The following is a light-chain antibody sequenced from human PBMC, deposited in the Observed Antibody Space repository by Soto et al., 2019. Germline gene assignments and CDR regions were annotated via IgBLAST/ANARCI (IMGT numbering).Light chain of an antibody. J-gene: IGLJ1*01. CDR1: SSDVDFYNS. Sequence: QSALTQPASVAGSPGQSITISCTGTSSDVDFYNSVSWYQQHPGKAPKLIIYEVSNRSSGVSSRFSGSKSGNTASLTISGLRAEDEAAYYCSSSTLTSYVFGTGTKVTVL. CDR3: SSSTLTSYV. CDR2: EVS. V-gene: IGLV2-14*01.